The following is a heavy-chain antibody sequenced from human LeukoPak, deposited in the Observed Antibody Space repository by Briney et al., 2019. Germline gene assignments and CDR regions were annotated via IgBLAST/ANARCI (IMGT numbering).Heavy chain of an antibody. CDR1: GGSIGPYY. CDR3: ARHRRYTTGSEEYDY. CDR2: IYYSGST. Sequence: SETLSLTCTVSGGSIGPYYWSWIRQPPGKGLEWIGYIYYSGSTDYNPSLKSRVTISVDTSKNQFSLKLTSVTAADTAVYYCARHRRYTTGSEEYDYWGQGTLVTVSS. V-gene: IGHV4-59*01. D-gene: IGHD2-8*02. J-gene: IGHJ4*02.